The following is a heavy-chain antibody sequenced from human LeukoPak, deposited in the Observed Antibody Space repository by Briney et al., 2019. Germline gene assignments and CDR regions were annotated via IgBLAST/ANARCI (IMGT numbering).Heavy chain of an antibody. V-gene: IGHV3-66*01. CDR3: AREPWELRRGDAFDI. CDR2: IYSGGST. CDR1: GFTFSNAW. D-gene: IGHD1-26*01. Sequence: GGSLRLSCAASGFTFSNAWMTWVRQAPGKGLEWVSVIYSGGSTYYADSVKGRFTISRDNSKNTLYLQMNSLRAEDTAVYYCAREPWELRRGDAFDIWGQGTMVTVSS. J-gene: IGHJ3*02.